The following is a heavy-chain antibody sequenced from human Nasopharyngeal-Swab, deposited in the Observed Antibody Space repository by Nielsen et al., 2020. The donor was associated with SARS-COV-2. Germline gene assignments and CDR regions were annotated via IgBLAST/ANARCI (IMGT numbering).Heavy chain of an antibody. CDR3: AKSQHIVVVTAMPS. J-gene: IGHJ4*02. D-gene: IGHD2-21*02. CDR2: ISGSGGST. V-gene: IGHV3-23*01. CDR1: GFTFSSYS. Sequence: GESLKISCAASGFTFSSYSMNWVRQAPGKGLEWVSAISGSGGSTYYADSVKGRFTISRDNSKNTLYLQMNSLRAEDTAVYYCAKSQHIVVVTAMPSWGQGTLVTVSS.